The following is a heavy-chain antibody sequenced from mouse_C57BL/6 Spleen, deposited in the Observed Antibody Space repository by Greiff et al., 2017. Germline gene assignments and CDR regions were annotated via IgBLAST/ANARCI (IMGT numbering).Heavy chain of an antibody. V-gene: IGHV1-58*01. CDR3: ARRDFGGYFDY. J-gene: IGHJ2*01. Sequence: VQLKESGAELVRPGSSVKMSCKTSGYTFTSYGINWVKQRPGQGLEWIGYIYSGNGYTEYNEKFKGKATLTSDTSSSTAYMQLSSLTSEDSAIYFCARRDFGGYFDYWGQGTTLTVSS. CDR1: GYTFTSYG. CDR2: IYSGNGYT.